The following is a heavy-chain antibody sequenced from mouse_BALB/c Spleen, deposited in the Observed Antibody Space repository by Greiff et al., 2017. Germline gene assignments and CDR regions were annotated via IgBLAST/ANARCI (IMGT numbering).Heavy chain of an antibody. CDR1: GFTFSSYA. CDR3: ARHEDYDGKYAMDY. Sequence: EVKVEESGGGLVKPGGSLKLSCAASGFTFSSYAMSWVRQTPEKRLEWVATISSGGSYTYYPDSVKGRFTISRDNAKNTLYLQMSSLRSEDTAMYYCARHEDYDGKYAMDYWGQGTSVTVSS. V-gene: IGHV5-9-3*01. D-gene: IGHD2-4*01. CDR2: ISSGGSYT. J-gene: IGHJ4*01.